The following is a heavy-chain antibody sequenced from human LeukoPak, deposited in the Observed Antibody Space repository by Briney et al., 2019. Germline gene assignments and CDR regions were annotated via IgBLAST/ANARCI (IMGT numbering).Heavy chain of an antibody. Sequence: GGSLRLSCIASGFTVSSTYMSWVRQAPGKGLEWVSVTYSGGSTYYADSVKGRFTISRDNSKNTLYLQMNSLRAEDTAVYYCAKSHGYSYGFDYWGQGTLVTVSS. D-gene: IGHD5-18*01. CDR2: TYSGGST. CDR3: AKSHGYSYGFDY. V-gene: IGHV3-66*02. CDR1: GFTVSSTY. J-gene: IGHJ4*02.